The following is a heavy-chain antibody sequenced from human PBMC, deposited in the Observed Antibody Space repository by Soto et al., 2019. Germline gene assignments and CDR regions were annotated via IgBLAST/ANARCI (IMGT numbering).Heavy chain of an antibody. Sequence: PSHTLSLPCAISGYSVSSNSAAWNLIRQSPSRGLEWLGRTYYRSKWYNDYAVSVKSRITINPDTSKNQFSLQLNSVTPEDTAVYYCARAGAGYSSGWYSSLDYYYGMDVWGQGTTVTVSS. D-gene: IGHD6-19*01. V-gene: IGHV6-1*01. CDR3: ARAGAGYSSGWYSSLDYYYGMDV. CDR1: GYSVSSNSAA. CDR2: TYYRSKWYN. J-gene: IGHJ6*02.